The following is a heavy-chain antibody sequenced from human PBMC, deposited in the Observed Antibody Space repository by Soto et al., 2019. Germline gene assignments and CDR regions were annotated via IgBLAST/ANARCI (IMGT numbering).Heavy chain of an antibody. J-gene: IGHJ2*01. D-gene: IGHD3-9*01. Sequence: EVQLLESGGGLVQPGGSLRLSCAASGFTFSSYAMSWVRQAPGKGLEWVSAISGSGGSTYYADSVKGRFTISRDNSKNTLYLQMNSLRAEDTAVYYCAKADVLRYFDWLSGYFELWGRGTLVTVSS. CDR3: AKADVLRYFDWLSGYFEL. CDR1: GFTFSSYA. CDR2: ISGSGGST. V-gene: IGHV3-23*01.